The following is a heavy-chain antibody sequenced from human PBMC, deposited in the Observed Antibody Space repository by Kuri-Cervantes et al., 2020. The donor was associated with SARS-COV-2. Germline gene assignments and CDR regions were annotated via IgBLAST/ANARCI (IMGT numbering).Heavy chain of an antibody. J-gene: IGHJ2*01. D-gene: IGHD6-13*01. CDR2: INPNSGGT. CDR1: GYTFTGYY. Sequence: ASVQVSCKASGYTFTGYYMHWVRQAPGQGLEWMGWINPNSGGTNYAQKFQGRVTMTRDTSLSTAYMELSRLRSDDTAVYYCARGEQQLVQVGWFSDLWGRGTLVTVSS. V-gene: IGHV1-2*02. CDR3: ARGEQQLVQVGWFSDL.